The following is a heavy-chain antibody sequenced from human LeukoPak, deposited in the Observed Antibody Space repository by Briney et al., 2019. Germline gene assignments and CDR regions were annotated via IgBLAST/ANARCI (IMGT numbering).Heavy chain of an antibody. V-gene: IGHV3-21*01. CDR2: ISSSSYI. CDR1: GFTFSSYS. D-gene: IGHD1-14*01. CDR3: ARGYDYFDY. J-gene: IGHJ4*02. Sequence: GGSLRLSCAASGFTFSSYSMNWVRQAPGKGLESVSSISSSSYIYYADSVKGRFTISRDNAKNSLYLQMNSLRAEDTAVYYCARGYDYFDYWGQGTLVTVSS.